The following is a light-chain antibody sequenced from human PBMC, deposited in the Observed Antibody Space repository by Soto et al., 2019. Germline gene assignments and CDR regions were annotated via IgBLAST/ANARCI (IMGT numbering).Light chain of an antibody. J-gene: IGLJ2*01. CDR2: DVN. CDR1: SSDIGGYNY. CDR3: SSYAGTNTLVL. V-gene: IGLV2-14*01. Sequence: QSVLTQPASVSGSPGQSITISCTGTSSDIGGYNYVSWFQQHPGKAPKLIIYDVNNRPSGVSNRLSGSKSGTTASLAISGLQAEDEAEYFCSSYAGTNTLVLFGGGTKLTVL.